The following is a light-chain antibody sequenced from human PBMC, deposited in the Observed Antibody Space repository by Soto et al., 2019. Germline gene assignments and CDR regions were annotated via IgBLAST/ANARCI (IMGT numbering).Light chain of an antibody. CDR2: GAS. CDR1: QSVSSD. CDR3: QQYKNWPQYT. V-gene: IGKV3-15*01. Sequence: EIVMTQSPATLSVSPGERATLSCRASQSVSSDLAWYQQKPGQAPRLIIYGASTRATVIPARFSGSGSGTEFPHTISIQQSEDVAVYYYQQYKNWPQYTFGQGTKLEIK. J-gene: IGKJ2*01.